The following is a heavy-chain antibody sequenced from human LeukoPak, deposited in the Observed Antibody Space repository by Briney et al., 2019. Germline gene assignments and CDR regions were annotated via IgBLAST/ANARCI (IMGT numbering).Heavy chain of an antibody. J-gene: IGHJ4*02. V-gene: IGHV3-23*01. CDR3: AKDRPGAMLYFVC. CDR2: MSGDGATT. D-gene: IGHD3-9*01. Sequence: GGSLRLSCAASGFTFSDYGMSWVRQAPGKGLEWVSAMSGDGATTYYADSVKGRFTIPRDNSKNALYLQINNLGAEDPAVYYCAKDRPGAMLYFVCWGQGTLVTVSS. CDR1: GFTFSDYG.